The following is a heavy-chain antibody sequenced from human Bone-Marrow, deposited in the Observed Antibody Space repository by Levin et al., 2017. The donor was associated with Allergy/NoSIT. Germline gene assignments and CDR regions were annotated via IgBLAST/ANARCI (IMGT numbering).Heavy chain of an antibody. CDR3: ARECPQDYPDY. D-gene: IGHD5/OR15-5a*01. V-gene: IGHV7-4-1*02. CDR2: INTITENP. J-gene: IGHJ4*02. Sequence: GASVKVSCKASGYTFTNYAMNWVRQAPGQGLEWMGWINTITENPTYAQGFTGRFVFSLDTSVSTAYLQITSLKVEDTAVYYCARECPQDYPDYWGQGTLVTVSP. CDR1: GYTFTNYA.